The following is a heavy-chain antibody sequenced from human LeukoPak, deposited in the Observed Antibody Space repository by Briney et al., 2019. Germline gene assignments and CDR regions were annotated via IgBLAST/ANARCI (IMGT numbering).Heavy chain of an antibody. Sequence: GGSLRLSCAASGFTFTSFAMSWVRQAPGKGLEWVSTISRSGVATYYASSVKGRFTISRDNSKNTVHLQMNSLRAEDTAIYYCAKHSHDGSASYYEVQLDYWGQGTLVTVSS. J-gene: IGHJ4*02. D-gene: IGHD3-22*01. CDR1: GFTFTSFA. CDR2: ISRSGVAT. V-gene: IGHV3-23*01. CDR3: AKHSHDGSASYYEVQLDY.